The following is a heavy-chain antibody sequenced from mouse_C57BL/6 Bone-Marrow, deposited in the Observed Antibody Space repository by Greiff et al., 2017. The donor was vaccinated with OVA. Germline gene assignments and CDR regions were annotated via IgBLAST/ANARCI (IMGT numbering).Heavy chain of an antibody. Sequence: VKLVESGAELVKPGASVTMSCKASGYTFTSYWITWVKQRPGQGLEWIGDIYPGSGSTKYNEKFKSKATLTVDTSSSTAYMQLSSLTAEDSAYYSRTRGNGCWLLDYWGQGTTLTVSS. J-gene: IGHJ2*01. CDR2: IYPGSGST. CDR1: GYTFTSYW. CDR3: TRGNGCWLLDY. V-gene: IGHV1-55*01. D-gene: IGHD2-2*01.